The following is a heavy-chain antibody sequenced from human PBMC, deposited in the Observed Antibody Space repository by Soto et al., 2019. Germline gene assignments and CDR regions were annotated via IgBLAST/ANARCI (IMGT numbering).Heavy chain of an antibody. V-gene: IGHV1-46*01. CDR2: INPGGGST. J-gene: IGHJ4*02. D-gene: IGHD6-19*01. Sequence: QVQLVQSGAEVKKPGASVKVSCKASGYTFTHYYMHWVRQAPGQGLEWMVIINPGGGSTNYAQTFQGRVTMTRDTSTSTVYMELSSLRSDDTAVYYCSREVSSGRAYWGQGTLVTVSS. CDR1: GYTFTHYY. CDR3: SREVSSGRAY.